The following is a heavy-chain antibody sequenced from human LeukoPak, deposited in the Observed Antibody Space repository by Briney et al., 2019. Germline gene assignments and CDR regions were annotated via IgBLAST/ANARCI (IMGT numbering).Heavy chain of an antibody. V-gene: IGHV4-31*03. Sequence: PSETLSLTCTVSGGSISSGGYYWSWIRQHPGKGLEWIGYIDYSGSTYYNPSLKSRVTISVDTSKDQFSLKLSSVTAADTAVYYCASDSPPWIAAAGTDYYYGMDVWGKGTTVTVSS. D-gene: IGHD6-13*01. J-gene: IGHJ6*04. CDR1: GGSISSGGYY. CDR2: IDYSGST. CDR3: ASDSPPWIAAAGTDYYYGMDV.